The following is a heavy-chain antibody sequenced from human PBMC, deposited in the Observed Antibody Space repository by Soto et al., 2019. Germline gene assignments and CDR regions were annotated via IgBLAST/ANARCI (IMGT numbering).Heavy chain of an antibody. J-gene: IGHJ4*02. CDR3: ARDAAAGLNDY. CDR2: ISAYNGNT. V-gene: IGHV1-18*01. CDR1: GYTFSSYA. D-gene: IGHD6-13*01. Sequence: QVQLVQSGAEVKKPGASVKVSCKASGYTFSSYAISWVRQAPGQGLEWMGWISAYNGNTNYAQNFQGRVTMTTDTSTTTAYMELRSLRSDDTAVYYCARDAAAGLNDYWGQGTLVTVSS.